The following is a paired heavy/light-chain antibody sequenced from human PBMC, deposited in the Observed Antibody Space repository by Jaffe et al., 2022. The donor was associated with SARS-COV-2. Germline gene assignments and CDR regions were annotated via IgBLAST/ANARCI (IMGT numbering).Heavy chain of an antibody. CDR2: VYYSGNT. V-gene: IGHV4-39*01. Sequence: QLQLQESGPGLVKPSETLSLTCTVSGGSISSGGSYWGWIRQPPGKGLEWIGNVYYSGNTFYNPSLQSRVTISVDTSKNQFSLKLSSVTAADTAVYYCARRSSVCWFDPWGQGTLVTVSS. J-gene: IGHJ5*02. CDR1: GGSISSGGSY. CDR3: ARRSSVCWFDP.
Light chain of an antibody. V-gene: IGLV2-8*01. J-gene: IGLJ2*01. CDR1: SSDVGGYNY. Sequence: QSALTQPPSASGSPGQSVTISCTGTSSDVGGYNYVSWYQQHPGKAPKLMIFEVSKRPSGVPDRFSGSKSGNTASLTVSGLQAEDEATYYCSSYEGGKNVLFGGGTKLTVL. CDR3: SSYEGGKNVL. CDR2: EVS.